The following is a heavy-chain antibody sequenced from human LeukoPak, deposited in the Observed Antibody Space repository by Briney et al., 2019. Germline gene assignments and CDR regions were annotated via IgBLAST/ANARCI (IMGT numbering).Heavy chain of an antibody. J-gene: IGHJ4*02. CDR1: GFMFSSYS. D-gene: IGHD6-19*01. V-gene: IGHV3-21*01. Sequence: GGSLRLSCAASGFMFSSYSMNWVRQAPGKGLEWVSFISSSSNYIYYADSMKGRFTISRDNAKNSLYLQMNSLRAEDTAVYYCARDASGWQLFDYWGRGTLVTVSS. CDR3: ARDASGWQLFDY. CDR2: ISSSSNYI.